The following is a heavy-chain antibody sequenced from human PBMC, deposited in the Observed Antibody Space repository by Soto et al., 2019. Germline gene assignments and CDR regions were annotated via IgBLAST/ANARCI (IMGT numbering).Heavy chain of an antibody. Sequence: GGSLRLSCAASGFTFSSYGMHWVRQAPGKGLEWVAVISYDGSNKYYADSVKGRFTISRDNAKNTLYLQMNSLRAEDTAVYYCAKGIRELGYCSGGSCTIGLDYWGQGTLVTVSS. CDR2: ISYDGSNK. D-gene: IGHD2-15*01. CDR1: GFTFSSYG. J-gene: IGHJ4*02. CDR3: AKGIRELGYCSGGSCTIGLDY. V-gene: IGHV3-30*18.